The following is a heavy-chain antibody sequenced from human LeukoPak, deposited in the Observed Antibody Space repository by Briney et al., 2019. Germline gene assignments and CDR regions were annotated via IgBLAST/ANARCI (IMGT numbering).Heavy chain of an antibody. CDR1: GYTITGYY. Sequence: ATVKVSCKASGYTITGYYLHWVRQAPGQGLEWMGWINPNSGGTDYAQKFQGRVTMTRDTSINTAYMELSRLTSDDTAIYYCARASNWAHDYWGQGTLVTVSS. CDR2: INPNSGGT. J-gene: IGHJ4*02. V-gene: IGHV1-2*02. D-gene: IGHD2-8*01. CDR3: ARASNWAHDY.